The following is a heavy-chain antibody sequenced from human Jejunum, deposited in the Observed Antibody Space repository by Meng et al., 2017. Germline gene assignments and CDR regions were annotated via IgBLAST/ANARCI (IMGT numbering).Heavy chain of an antibody. V-gene: IGHV3-74*01. CDR3: VRYCAGDSCNFPRVAFDN. J-gene: IGHJ3*02. D-gene: IGHD2-21*01. CDR1: EFTFSSYW. CDR2: INSDGTIT. Sequence: GESLKISCAASEFTFSSYWMHWVRQVPGKGLVWVSRINSDGTITNYADSVKGRFTISRDNAKNTMYLQMNNLRVEDTAVYYCVRYCAGDSCNFPRVAFDNWGQGTMVTVSS.